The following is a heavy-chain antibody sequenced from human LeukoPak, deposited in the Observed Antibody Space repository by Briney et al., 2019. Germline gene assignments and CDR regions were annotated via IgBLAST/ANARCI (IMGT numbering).Heavy chain of an antibody. V-gene: IGHV6-1*01. CDR2: TYYRSKWYN. CDR1: GDSVSSNSAA. CDR3: ARDQSEGYSGYDHYYYGMDV. J-gene: IGHJ6*02. Sequence: SQTLSLTCAISGDSVSSNSAAWNWIRQSPSRGLEWLGRTYYRSKWYNDYAVSVKSRITINLDTSKNQFSLQLNSVTPEDTAVYYCARDQSEGYSGYDHYYYGMDVWGQGTTVTVSS. D-gene: IGHD5-12*01.